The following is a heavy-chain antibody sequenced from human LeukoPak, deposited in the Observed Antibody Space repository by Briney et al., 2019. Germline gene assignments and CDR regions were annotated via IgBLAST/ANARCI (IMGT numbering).Heavy chain of an antibody. CDR1: GYTLTELS. D-gene: IGHD6-13*01. Sequence: ASVKVSCEVSGYTLTELSMHWVRQAPGKGLEWMGGFDPEDGETIYAQKFQGRITMTEDTSTDTAYMGLSSLRSEDTAVYYCATRAAAAGTGMDVWGQGTTVTVSS. V-gene: IGHV1-24*01. CDR3: ATRAAAAGTGMDV. CDR2: FDPEDGET. J-gene: IGHJ6*02.